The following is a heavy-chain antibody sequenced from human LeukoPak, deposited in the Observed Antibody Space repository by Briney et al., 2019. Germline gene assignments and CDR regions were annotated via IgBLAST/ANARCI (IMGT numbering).Heavy chain of an antibody. CDR3: ARSTMSGRSAYYYGMDV. V-gene: IGHV3-48*04. D-gene: IGHD3-3*01. CDR2: TSSSSSTI. Sequence: GSLRLSCVASEFTFSRHSMNWVRQAPGKGLEWVSYTSSSSSTIYYADSVKGRFTISRDNAKNSLYLQMNSLRAEDTAVYYCARSTMSGRSAYYYGMDVWGQGTTVTVSS. J-gene: IGHJ6*02. CDR1: EFTFSRHS.